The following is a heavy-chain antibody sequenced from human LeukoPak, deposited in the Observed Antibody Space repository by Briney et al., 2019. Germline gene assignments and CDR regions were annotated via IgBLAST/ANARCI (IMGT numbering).Heavy chain of an antibody. CDR3: ARRSTMVRGVNWFDP. CDR2: IYYSGST. V-gene: IGHV4-59*12. J-gene: IGHJ5*02. D-gene: IGHD3-10*01. Sequence: SETLSLTCTVSGGSISSYYWSWIRQPPGKGLEWIGYIYYSGSTNYNPSLKSRVTISVDTSKNQFSLKLSSVTAADTAVYYCARRSTMVRGVNWFDPWGQGTLVTVSS. CDR1: GGSISSYY.